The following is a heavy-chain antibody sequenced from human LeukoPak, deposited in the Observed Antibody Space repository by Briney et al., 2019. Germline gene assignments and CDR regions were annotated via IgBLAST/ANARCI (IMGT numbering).Heavy chain of an antibody. J-gene: IGHJ6*03. CDR1: GDSFSAYY. V-gene: IGHV4-4*09. D-gene: IGHD2-8*01. CDR2: IYSSGNT. CDR3: AIHTNVDISSFMDV. Sequence: SETLSHTCTVSGDSFSAYYWSWIREPPGRGLEWIGYIYSSGNTNYNPSLKSRVTISVGTPKKQHSLKLTSVTAADTAVYYCAIHTNVDISSFMDVWGKGTTVTVPS.